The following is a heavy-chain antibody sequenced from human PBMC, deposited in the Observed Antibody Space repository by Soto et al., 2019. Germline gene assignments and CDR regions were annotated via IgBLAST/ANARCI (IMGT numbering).Heavy chain of an antibody. J-gene: IGHJ6*02. D-gene: IGHD3-10*01. CDR3: ARDRYYGSGTYYNFYSGMDV. Sequence: PSETLSLTCTVSGGSINSGDYYWTWVRQPPGKGLEWIGNIFHSGSTYYTPSLQSRVTISLDTSKNHFYLKLSSVTPADTAVYYCARDRYYGSGTYYNFYSGMDVCGQGTTVTVSS. CDR1: GGSINSGDYY. V-gene: IGHV4-30-4*01. CDR2: IFHSGST.